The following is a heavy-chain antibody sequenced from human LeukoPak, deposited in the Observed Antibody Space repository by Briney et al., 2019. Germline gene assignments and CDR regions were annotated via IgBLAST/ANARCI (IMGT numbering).Heavy chain of an antibody. CDR2: IYSGGST. CDR1: EFTVSSNY. D-gene: IGHD3-10*01. Sequence: GGSLRLSCAASEFTVSSNYMSWIRQAPGKGLEWVSVIYSGGSTYYADSVKGRFTISRDNSKNTLYLQMNSLRAEDTAVYYCARDGYYGSGSYNWGQGTLVTVSS. J-gene: IGHJ4*02. V-gene: IGHV3-53*01. CDR3: ARDGYYGSGSYN.